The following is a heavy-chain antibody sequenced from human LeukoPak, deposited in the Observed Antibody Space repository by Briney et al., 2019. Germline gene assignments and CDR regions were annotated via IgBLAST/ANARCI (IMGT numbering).Heavy chain of an antibody. Sequence: SETLSLTCTVSGGSISSYYWSWIRQPAGKGLEWIGRIYTSGSTNYNPSLKSRVTMSVDTSKNQLSMKLGSVTVVDTAVYYCARDRGEYDFWSGYFARGNWFDPWGQGTLVNVSS. CDR1: GGSISSYY. CDR2: IYTSGST. J-gene: IGHJ5*02. V-gene: IGHV4-4*07. CDR3: ARDRGEYDFWSGYFARGNWFDP. D-gene: IGHD3-3*01.